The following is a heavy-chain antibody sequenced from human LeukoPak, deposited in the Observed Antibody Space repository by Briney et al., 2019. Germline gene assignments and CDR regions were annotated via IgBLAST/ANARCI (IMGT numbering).Heavy chain of an antibody. J-gene: IGHJ5*02. V-gene: IGHV3-48*01. CDR1: GFTFGSYS. CDR2: ISSSSSTI. CDR3: ASSFGPAWFDP. Sequence: GGSLRLSCAASGFTFGSYSMNWVREAPGKGLEWVSYISSSSSTIYYADSVKGRFTISRDNAKNSLYLQMNSLRAEDTAVYYCASSFGPAWFDPWGQGTLVTVSS. D-gene: IGHD3-16*01.